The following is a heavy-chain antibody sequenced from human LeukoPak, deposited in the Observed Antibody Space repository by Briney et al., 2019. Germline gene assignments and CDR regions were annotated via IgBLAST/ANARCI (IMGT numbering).Heavy chain of an antibody. D-gene: IGHD6-13*01. CDR1: GFTFSKYW. V-gene: IGHV3-7*03. J-gene: IGHJ5*02. CDR2: INQDGSEE. CDR3: ARGIAVAANEDRFDP. Sequence: PGGSLRLSCAASGFTFSKYWMSWVRQAPGMGLEWVANINQDGSEEYYVDSVKGRFTISRDNAKNSLFLQMNSLRAEDTAVYYCARGIAVAANEDRFDPWGQGTLVTVSS.